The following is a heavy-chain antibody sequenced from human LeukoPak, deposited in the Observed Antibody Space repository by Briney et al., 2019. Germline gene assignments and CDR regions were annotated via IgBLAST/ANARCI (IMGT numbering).Heavy chain of an antibody. CDR3: AKWALGVVVPAAPGWFDP. J-gene: IGHJ5*02. CDR1: GFTFSSYS. D-gene: IGHD2-2*01. CDR2: ISSSSSYI. V-gene: IGHV3-21*04. Sequence: GGSLRLSCAASGFTFSSYSMNWVRQAPGKGLEWVSSISSSSSYIYYADSVKGRFTISRDNAKNSLYLQMNSLRAEDTAVYYCAKWALGVVVPAAPGWFDPWGQGTLVTVSS.